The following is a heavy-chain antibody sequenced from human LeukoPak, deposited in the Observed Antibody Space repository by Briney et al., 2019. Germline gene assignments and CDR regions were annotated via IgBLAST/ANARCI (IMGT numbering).Heavy chain of an antibody. J-gene: IGHJ4*02. Sequence: GGSLRLSCAASGFTFSSDAMSWVRQAPGKGLEWVLGISGSGGDTHYADSVKGRFTISRDNSKNTLYLQMNSLRVEDTAVYYCAKVPYGSGRYSTLDYWGQGTLVTVSS. V-gene: IGHV3-23*01. CDR1: GFTFSSDA. CDR2: ISGSGGDT. D-gene: IGHD3-10*01. CDR3: AKVPYGSGRYSTLDY.